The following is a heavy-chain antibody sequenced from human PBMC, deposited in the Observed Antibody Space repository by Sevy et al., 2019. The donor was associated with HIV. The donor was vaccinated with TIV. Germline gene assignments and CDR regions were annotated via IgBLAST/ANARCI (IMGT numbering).Heavy chain of an antibody. Sequence: GGSLRLSCRASGFTFDDYTMSWVRHAPGKGLEWVAFIRSKAYGGTTEYAASVKGRFTISRDESKSIAYLQMYSLKTEDTAVYYCTRVEGAADWGMDVWGQGTTVTVSS. CDR3: TRVEGAADWGMDV. D-gene: IGHD1-26*01. V-gene: IGHV3-49*04. CDR1: GFTFDDYT. J-gene: IGHJ6*02. CDR2: IRSKAYGGTT.